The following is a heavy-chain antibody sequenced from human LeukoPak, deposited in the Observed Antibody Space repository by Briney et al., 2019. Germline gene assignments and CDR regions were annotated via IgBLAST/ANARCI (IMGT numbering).Heavy chain of an antibody. CDR2: FRRNSGGT. D-gene: IGHD3-10*01. CDR3: ARDDDYGSATYMDV. CDR1: GYTFSGYY. Sequence: GPSVKLSCTPSGYTFSGYYIIWLRQAPGHRLGWWGWFRRNSGGTKYAQEFEGRVTMTRDTSISTAYMELDRLRSDDTAVYYCARDDDYGSATYMDVWGKGTTVIVS. V-gene: IGHV1-2*02. J-gene: IGHJ6*03.